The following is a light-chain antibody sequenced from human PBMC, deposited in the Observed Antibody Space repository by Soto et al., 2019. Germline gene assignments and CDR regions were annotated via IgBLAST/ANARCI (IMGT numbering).Light chain of an antibody. Sequence: QSVLTQPPSVSAAPGQKVTISCSGSSSNSGNNYVSWYQQRPGTAPKLLIYENNKRPSGIPDRFSGSKSGTSATLGITGLQTGDEADYYCGTWDSSLSAVVFGGGTKLTVL. J-gene: IGLJ2*01. CDR2: ENN. CDR3: GTWDSSLSAVV. CDR1: SSNSGNNY. V-gene: IGLV1-51*02.